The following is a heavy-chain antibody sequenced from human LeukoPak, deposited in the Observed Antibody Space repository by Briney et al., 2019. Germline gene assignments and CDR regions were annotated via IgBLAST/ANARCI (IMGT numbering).Heavy chain of an antibody. D-gene: IGHD6-13*01. CDR2: IYDSGST. CDR3: ARHARKGSSWYPGYFDY. CDR1: GSSISSSTYY. Sequence: SETLSLTCTVSGSSISSSTYYWGWIRQPPGKGLEWIGSIYDSGSTYHNPSPKSRVTISVDTSKNQFSLRLSSVTAADTAVYYCARHARKGSSWYPGYFDYWGQGTLVTVSS. V-gene: IGHV4-39*01. J-gene: IGHJ4*02.